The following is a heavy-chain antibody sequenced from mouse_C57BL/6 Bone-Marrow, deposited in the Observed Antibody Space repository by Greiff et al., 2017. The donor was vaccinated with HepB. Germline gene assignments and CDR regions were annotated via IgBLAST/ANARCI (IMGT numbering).Heavy chain of an antibody. CDR1: GYAFSSSW. Sequence: SGPELVKPGASVKISCKASGYAFSSSWMNWVKQRPGKGLEWIGRIYPGDGDTNYNGKFKGKATLTADKSSSTAYMQLSSLTSEDSAVYFCARGRLRRPYYFDYWGQGTTLTVSS. CDR3: ARGRLRRPYYFDY. J-gene: IGHJ2*01. CDR2: IYPGDGDT. V-gene: IGHV1-82*01. D-gene: IGHD2-4*01.